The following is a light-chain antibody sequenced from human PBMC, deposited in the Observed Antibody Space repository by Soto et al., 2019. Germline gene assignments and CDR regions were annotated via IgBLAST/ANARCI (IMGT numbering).Light chain of an antibody. CDR1: QSIGTD. V-gene: IGKV1-39*01. J-gene: IGKJ4*01. Sequence: DIQMTQSPSSLSASVGDRVTITCRAGQSIGTDLNWYQQKPGKAPKILIYAASNLQNGVPSRFSGSGSGTHLTLTSSSLQSEDFATYYCQQSYSNPACGGGTKVEIK. CDR2: AAS. CDR3: QQSYSNPA.